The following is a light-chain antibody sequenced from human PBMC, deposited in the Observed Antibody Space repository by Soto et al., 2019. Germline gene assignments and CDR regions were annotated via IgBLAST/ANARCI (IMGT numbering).Light chain of an antibody. V-gene: IGKV3-20*01. CDR2: GAS. CDR1: QSVSSSY. CDR3: QQYGSSPQYT. J-gene: IGKJ2*01. Sequence: EIVLTQSPGTLSLSPGERATLSCRASQSVSSSYLAWYQQKPGQAPRLLIYGASSRATGIPDRFSDSGSGTDFTLTISRLEPEDFAVYYCQQYGSSPQYTLGQGTKLEIK.